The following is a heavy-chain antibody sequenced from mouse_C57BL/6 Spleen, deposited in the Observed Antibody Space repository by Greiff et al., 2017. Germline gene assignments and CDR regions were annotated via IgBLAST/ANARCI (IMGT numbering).Heavy chain of an antibody. CDR1: GFSLTSYG. J-gene: IGHJ4*01. V-gene: IGHV2-6*03. D-gene: IGHD2-4*01. CDR3: ARAYDYDGGYAMDY. Sequence: QVQLKQSGPGLVAPSQSLSITCTVSGFSLTSYGVHWVRQPPGKGLEWLVVIWSDGSTTYNSALKSRLSISKDNSKSQVFLKMNSLQTDDTAMYYCARAYDYDGGYAMDYWGQGTSVTVSS. CDR2: IWSDGST.